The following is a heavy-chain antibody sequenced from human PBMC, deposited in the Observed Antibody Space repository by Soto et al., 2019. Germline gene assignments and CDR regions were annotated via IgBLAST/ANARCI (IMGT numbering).Heavy chain of an antibody. Sequence: SETLSLTCTVSGGSISSGGYYWSWIRQHPGKGLEWIGYIYYSGSTYYNPSLKSRVTISVDTSKNQFSLKLSSVTAADTAVYYCARLGAQEIAPWGQGTLVTVSA. D-gene: IGHD3-16*01. CDR1: GGSISSGGYY. CDR2: IYYSGST. CDR3: ARLGAQEIAP. J-gene: IGHJ5*02. V-gene: IGHV4-31*03.